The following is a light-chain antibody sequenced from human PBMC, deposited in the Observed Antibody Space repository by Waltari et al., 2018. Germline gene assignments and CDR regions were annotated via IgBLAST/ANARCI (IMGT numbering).Light chain of an antibody. CDR3: QSFDSNLGVL. Sequence: QSALTHPLSVTEAAGARVTICCTGSSSHMGTGYDVNWYQHLPGTAPKVLIYGNSDRPSGVPDRFSASKSGTSASLAIIGLQAEDEGNYYCQSFDSNLGVLFGGGTKLTVL. CDR2: GNS. V-gene: IGLV1-40*01. J-gene: IGLJ2*01. CDR1: SSHMGTGYD.